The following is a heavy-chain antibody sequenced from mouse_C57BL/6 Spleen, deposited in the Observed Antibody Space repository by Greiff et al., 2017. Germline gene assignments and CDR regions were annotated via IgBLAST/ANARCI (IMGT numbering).Heavy chain of an antibody. D-gene: IGHD1-1*01. CDR1: GFTFSSYG. CDR3: ARQNYFFYAMYY. V-gene: IGHV5-6*01. Sequence: EVMLVESGGDLVKPGGSLKLSCAASGFTFSSYGMSWVRQTPDKRLEWVATISSGGSYTYYPDSVKGRFTFTRDNAKNTLYLQMSSLKSEDTALYYCARQNYFFYAMYYWGHGTSVTVSS. CDR2: ISSGGSYT. J-gene: IGHJ4*01.